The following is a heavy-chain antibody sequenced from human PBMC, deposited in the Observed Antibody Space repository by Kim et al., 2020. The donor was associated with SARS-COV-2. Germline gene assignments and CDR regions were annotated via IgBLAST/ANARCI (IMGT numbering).Heavy chain of an antibody. CDR3: AKVPIPIYYYGSGSYLDY. J-gene: IGHJ4*02. Sequence: KGRFTISRDNAKNSLYLQMNSLRAEDTALYYCAKVPIPIYYYGSGSYLDYWGQGTLVTVSS. D-gene: IGHD3-10*01. V-gene: IGHV3-9*01.